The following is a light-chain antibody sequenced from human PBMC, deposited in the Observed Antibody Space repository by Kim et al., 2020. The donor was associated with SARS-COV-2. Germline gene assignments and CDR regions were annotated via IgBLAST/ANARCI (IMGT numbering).Light chain of an antibody. V-gene: IGKV2-28*01. CDR3: MQALQTPLT. J-gene: IGKJ4*01. CDR2: VGS. CDR1: QSLLHSDGYNY. Sequence: DIVMTQSPLSLPVTPGEPASISCRSNQSLLHSDGYNYLDWYLQKPGQSLQLLIYVGSYRASGVPDRFSGSGSGTDFTLKISRVEAEDVGVYYCMQALQTPLTFGGGTKVDIK.